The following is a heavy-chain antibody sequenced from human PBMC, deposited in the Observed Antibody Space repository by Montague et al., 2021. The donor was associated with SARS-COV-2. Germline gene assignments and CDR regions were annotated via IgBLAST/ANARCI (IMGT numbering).Heavy chain of an antibody. CDR1: GFTFSSYV. V-gene: IGHV3-30*04. CDR3: AKARAEYYDILSGYRRGYYYDGMDV. Sequence: SLRLSCAASGFTFSSYVMHWVRQAPGKGLEWVAVISYDGSNRYYADSVKGRFTISRDNSKNTLYLQMNSLRAEDTAVYYCAKARAEYYDILSGYRRGYYYDGMDVWGQGTTVTVSS. CDR2: ISYDGSNR. J-gene: IGHJ6*02. D-gene: IGHD3-9*01.